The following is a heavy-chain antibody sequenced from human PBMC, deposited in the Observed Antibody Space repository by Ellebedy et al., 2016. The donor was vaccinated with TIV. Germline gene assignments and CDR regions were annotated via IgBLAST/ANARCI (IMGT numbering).Heavy chain of an antibody. J-gene: IGHJ4*02. D-gene: IGHD4-17*01. CDR1: GFTFSSYS. CDR3: ARDENYGAEVIDY. CDR2: IGSSGSPI. V-gene: IGHV3-48*02. Sequence: GESLKISCAVSGFTFSSYSMNWVRQAPGKGLEWVSYIGSSGSPIHYADSVKGRFSISRDNVKNSLYLQMNSLRDEDTAVYYCARDENYGAEVIDYWGQGTLVTVSS.